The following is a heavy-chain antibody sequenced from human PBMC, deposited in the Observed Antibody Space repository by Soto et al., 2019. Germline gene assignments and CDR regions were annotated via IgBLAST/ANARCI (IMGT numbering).Heavy chain of an antibody. CDR1: GFIFNTYS. CDR2: ISGSSQTI. CDR3: ARTLSWRRGPFDS. V-gene: IGHV3-48*02. D-gene: IGHD2-15*01. J-gene: IGHJ4*02. Sequence: EVQLVESGGGLIQPGGSLGLSCAASGFIFNTYSMNWVRQAPGKGLEWVSYISGSSQTIFYADSVRGRFTISRDNANNSTYLQMVSLRDEDTAVYYCARTLSWRRGPFDSWGQGTLVTVSS.